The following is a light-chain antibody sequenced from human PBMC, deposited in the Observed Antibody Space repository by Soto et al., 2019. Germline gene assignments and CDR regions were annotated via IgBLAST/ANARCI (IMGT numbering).Light chain of an antibody. CDR2: AAS. V-gene: IGKV1-39*01. CDR1: QGIRND. Sequence: DIQMTQSPSYLAASVGDSVTITSRASQGIRNDLGWYQQKPGKAPKLLIYAASSLQSGVPSRFSGSGSGTDFTLTISSLQPEESAAYFCQQTYTIPITVGHGTRLEIK. CDR3: QQTYTIPIT. J-gene: IGKJ5*01.